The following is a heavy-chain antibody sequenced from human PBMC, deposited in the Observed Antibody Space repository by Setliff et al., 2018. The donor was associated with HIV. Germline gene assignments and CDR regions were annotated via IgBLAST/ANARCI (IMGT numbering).Heavy chain of an antibody. CDR1: GGYVSDSSYY. CDR3: ARQGFVPLGVHQFDS. CDR2: MYYTESP. D-gene: IGHD3-16*01. Sequence: SETLSLTCRVSGGYVSDSSYYWDWIRQAPGKGLEWIGSMYYTESPYYNPSFINRVTISIDTSKNQFSLSLRSVTAADSAVYYCARQGFVPLGVHQFDSWGQGTLVTVSS. J-gene: IGHJ4*02. V-gene: IGHV4-39*01.